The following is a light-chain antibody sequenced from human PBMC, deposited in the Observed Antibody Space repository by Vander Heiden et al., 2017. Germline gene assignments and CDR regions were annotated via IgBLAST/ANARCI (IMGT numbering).Light chain of an antibody. CDR1: QDIGND. V-gene: IGKV1-6*02. J-gene: IGKJ2*01. Sequence: AIQMTQSPSSLSASVGARVTITCRASQDIGNDLGWYQQKPGKAPNPLIYAASILQSGVPSRFSGSGSGTYFTLTISSLQPEDFATYYCLQDSTYPRTFGQGTKLEIK. CDR3: LQDSTYPRT. CDR2: AAS.